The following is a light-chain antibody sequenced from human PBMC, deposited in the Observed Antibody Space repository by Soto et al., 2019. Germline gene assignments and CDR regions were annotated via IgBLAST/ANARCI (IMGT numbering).Light chain of an antibody. CDR3: RHYHNYYPPYT. CDR2: KAS. Sequence: DIQMTQSPSTLSASVGDRVTITCRASQSISNWLAWYQQKPGKAPNLLIYKASILDSGVPTRFSGSGSGTEFNLTISSLQPDAFESSDCRHYHNYYPPYTFGQGTKLEIK. V-gene: IGKV1-5*03. J-gene: IGKJ2*01. CDR1: QSISNW.